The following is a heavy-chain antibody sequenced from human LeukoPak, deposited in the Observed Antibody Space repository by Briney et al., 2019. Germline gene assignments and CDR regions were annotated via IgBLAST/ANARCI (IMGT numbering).Heavy chain of an antibody. CDR3: ARVRGYSGYQGYYFDY. CDR1: GFTFNTYT. Sequence: GGSLRLSCAASGFTFNTYTMNWVRQAPGKGLEWVSYISGSSGIIDYADSVRGRFTISRDNAKNSLYLQMNSLRAEDTAVYYCARVRGYSGYQGYYFDYWGQGTLVTVSS. V-gene: IGHV3-48*01. D-gene: IGHD5-12*01. CDR2: ISGSSGII. J-gene: IGHJ4*02.